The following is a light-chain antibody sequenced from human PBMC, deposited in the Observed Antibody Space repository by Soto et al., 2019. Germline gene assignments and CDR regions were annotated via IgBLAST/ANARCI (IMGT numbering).Light chain of an antibody. CDR1: SSDVGSYNR. V-gene: IGLV2-18*02. J-gene: IGLJ2*01. Sequence: QSVLTQPPSVSGSPGQSVTISCTGTSSDVGSYNRVSWYQQPPGTAPKLMIYEVSNRPSGVPDRFSGSKSGNTASLTISGLQAEDEADYYCSSYTSSSIQFGGGTKVTVL. CDR3: SSYTSSSIQ. CDR2: EVS.